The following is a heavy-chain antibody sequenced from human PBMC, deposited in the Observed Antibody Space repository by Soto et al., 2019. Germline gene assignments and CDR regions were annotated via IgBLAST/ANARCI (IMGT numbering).Heavy chain of an antibody. J-gene: IGHJ4*02. Sequence: PSETLSLTCTVSGDSMTRSVWWTWVRQPPGKGLEWIGEVFHTGNTNYNPSLKSRATMSEDKSTNEFSLKVTSVTAADTAIYYCARKAWVRFDYWGQGALVTVSS. CDR2: VFHTGNT. V-gene: IGHV4-4*02. CDR1: GDSMTRSVW. CDR3: ARKAWVRFDY. D-gene: IGHD7-27*01.